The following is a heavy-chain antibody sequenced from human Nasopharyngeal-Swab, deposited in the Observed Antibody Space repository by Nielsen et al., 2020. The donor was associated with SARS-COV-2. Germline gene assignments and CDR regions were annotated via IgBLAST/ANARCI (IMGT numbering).Heavy chain of an antibody. J-gene: IGHJ6*02. V-gene: IGHV3-23*03. CDR1: GFTFSSYG. CDR2: IYSGGSST. D-gene: IGHD2-8*02. CDR3: AKDGTLLGYYYYGMDV. Sequence: GESLKISCAASGFTFSSYGMSWVRQAPGKGLEWVSVIYSGGSSTYYADSVKGRFTISRDNSKNTLYLQMNSLRAEDTAVYYCAKDGTLLGYYYYGMDVWGQGTTVTVSS.